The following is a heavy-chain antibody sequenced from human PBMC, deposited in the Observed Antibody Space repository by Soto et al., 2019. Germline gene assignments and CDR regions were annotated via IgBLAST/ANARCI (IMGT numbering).Heavy chain of an antibody. Sequence: XXSLRLACAASGFTFSKSRMQWVHQAPGKGLEWVAVISYDGNNEYYEDSVKGRFTISRDNSKNTFYLQMNSLRAEDTAVYYCAKGSTTVTTADAFDVWGQGTMVTVSS. CDR3: AKGSTTVTTADAFDV. CDR1: GFTFSKSR. J-gene: IGHJ3*01. V-gene: IGHV3-30*18. CDR2: ISYDGNNE. D-gene: IGHD4-17*01.